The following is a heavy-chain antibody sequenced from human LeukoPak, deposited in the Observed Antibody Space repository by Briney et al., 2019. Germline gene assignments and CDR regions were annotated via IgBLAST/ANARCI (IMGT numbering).Heavy chain of an antibody. J-gene: IGHJ5*02. V-gene: IGHV1-18*01. CDR2: ISPYNGYT. CDR1: GYTFTTYG. D-gene: IGHD3-10*01. Sequence: ASVKVSCKASGYTFTTYGISRVRQAPGQGLEWMGWISPYNGYTNYAQKLQGRVTMTTDTSTNTAYMDLRSLRSDDTAVYYCARDHWSHYYGSGGQNYFDPWGQGTLVIVSS. CDR3: ARDHWSHYYGSGGQNYFDP.